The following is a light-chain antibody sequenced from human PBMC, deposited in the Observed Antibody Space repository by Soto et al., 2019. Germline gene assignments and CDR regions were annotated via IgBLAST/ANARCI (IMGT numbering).Light chain of an antibody. J-gene: IGLJ2*01. Sequence: AVLTQPPSASGTPGQRVTIAFSGSSSNNGTNTVIWYQQLPGPAPKLLIYSDNQRPSGVPDRFSGSKSGTSASLAISGLQSEDEADYYCAAWDVSLAVFGGGTTLTVL. V-gene: IGLV1-44*01. CDR2: SDN. CDR3: AAWDVSLAV. CDR1: SSNNGTNT.